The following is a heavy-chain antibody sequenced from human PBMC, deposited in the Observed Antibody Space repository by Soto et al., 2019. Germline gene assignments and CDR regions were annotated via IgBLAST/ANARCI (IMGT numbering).Heavy chain of an antibody. CDR3: ARHEAGYYDFWSGSNNNWFDP. CDR1: GGSFSGYY. J-gene: IGHJ5*02. V-gene: IGHV4-34*01. Sequence: SETLSLTCAGYGGSFSGYYWSWIRQPPGKGLEWIGEINHSGSTNYNPSLKSRVTISVDTSKNQFSLKLSSVTAADTAVYYCARHEAGYYDFWSGSNNNWFDPWGQGTLVTSPQ. D-gene: IGHD3-3*01. CDR2: INHSGST.